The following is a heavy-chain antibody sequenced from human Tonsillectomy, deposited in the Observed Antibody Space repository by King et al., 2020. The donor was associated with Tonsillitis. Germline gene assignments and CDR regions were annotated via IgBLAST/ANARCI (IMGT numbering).Heavy chain of an antibody. CDR3: ARRGPLFDFDY. V-gene: IGHV4-39*01. J-gene: IGHJ4*02. D-gene: IGHD3-3*01. Sequence: LQLQESGPGLVKPSETLSLTCTVSGGSISSSSYYWGWIRQPPGKGLEWIGSIYYSGSTYYNPSLKGRVTISVDTSKNQFSLKLSSVTAADTAVYYCARRGPLFDFDYWGQGTLVTVSS. CDR1: GGSISSSSYY. CDR2: IYYSGST.